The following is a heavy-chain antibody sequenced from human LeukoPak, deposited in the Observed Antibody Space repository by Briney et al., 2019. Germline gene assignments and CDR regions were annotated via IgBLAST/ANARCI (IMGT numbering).Heavy chain of an antibody. V-gene: IGHV3-48*03. CDR2: ISSSGSRI. CDR3: ARPRSDLYGMDV. J-gene: IGHJ6*02. CDR1: GFIFNTYE. Sequence: GGSLRVSCAAFGFIFNTYEINWVRQAPGKGLEWVSYISSSGSRIYYADSVKGRFTISRDNAKNSLYLQMNSLRAEDTAIYYCARPRSDLYGMDVWGQGTTVIVSS.